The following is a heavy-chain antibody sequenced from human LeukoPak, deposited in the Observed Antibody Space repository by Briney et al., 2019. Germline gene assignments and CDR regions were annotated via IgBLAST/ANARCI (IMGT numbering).Heavy chain of an antibody. CDR1: GASISSYY. J-gene: IGHJ4*02. V-gene: IGHV4-59*01. D-gene: IGHD1-26*01. CDR2: INYSGST. CDR3: ARGGYSGTYAFGY. Sequence: SETLSLTCTVSGASISSYYWSWIRQPPGKGLKWIGYINYSGSTNYNPSLKSRVTISIDTSKNQFSLKLSSVTAADTAVYYCARGGYSGTYAFGYWGQGTLVTVSS.